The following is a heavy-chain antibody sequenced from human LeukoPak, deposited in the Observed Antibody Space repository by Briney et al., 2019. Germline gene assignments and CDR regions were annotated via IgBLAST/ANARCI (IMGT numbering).Heavy chain of an antibody. Sequence: PSETLSLTCAVYGGSFSGYYWSWIRQPLGKGLEWIGEINHSGSTNYNPSLKSRVTISVDTSKNQFSLRLSPVTAADTAVYYCARDRGVSARPGYMDVWGKGTTVTVSS. D-gene: IGHD6-6*01. CDR1: GGSFSGYY. CDR2: INHSGST. CDR3: ARDRGVSARPGYMDV. V-gene: IGHV4-34*01. J-gene: IGHJ6*03.